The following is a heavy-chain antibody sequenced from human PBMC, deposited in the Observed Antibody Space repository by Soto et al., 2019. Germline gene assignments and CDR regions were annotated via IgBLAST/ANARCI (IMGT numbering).Heavy chain of an antibody. CDR3: ARSHQYYYDSSGYSNNWFDP. D-gene: IGHD3-22*01. J-gene: IGHJ5*02. CDR2: INHSGST. Sequence: ETLSLTCAVYGGSFSGYYWSLIRLPPGKGLEWIGEINHSGSTNYNPSLKSRVTISVDTSKNQFSLKLSSVTAADTAVYYCARSHQYYYDSSGYSNNWFDPWGQGNLVTVS. V-gene: IGHV4-34*01. CDR1: GGSFSGYY.